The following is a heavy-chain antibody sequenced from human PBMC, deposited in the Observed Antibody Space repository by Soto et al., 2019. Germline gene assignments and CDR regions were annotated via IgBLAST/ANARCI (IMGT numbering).Heavy chain of an antibody. CDR3: ARGDYVWGSYRYTPLDY. CDR2: INHSGST. CDR1: GGSFSGYY. V-gene: IGHV4-34*01. D-gene: IGHD3-16*02. Sequence: SETLSLTCAVYGGSFSGYYWSWIRQPPGKGLEWIGEINHSGSTNYNPSLKSRVTISVDTSKNQFSLKLSSVTAADTAVYYCARGDYVWGSYRYTPLDYRAQGTLVTVSS. J-gene: IGHJ4*02.